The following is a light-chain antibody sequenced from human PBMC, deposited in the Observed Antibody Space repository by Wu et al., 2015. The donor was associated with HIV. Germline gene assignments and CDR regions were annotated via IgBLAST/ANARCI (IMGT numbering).Light chain of an antibody. CDR2: GAS. CDR1: QSVSSN. CDR3: QQYDTWPPWT. J-gene: IGKJ1*01. Sequence: EIVMTQSPATLSVSPGERATLSCRASQSVSSNLAWYQQKPGQAPRLLIYGASTRATGIPTRISGSGSETEFTLTISSMQSEDFAVYYCQQYDTWPPWTFGQGTKVEIK. V-gene: IGKV3-15*01.